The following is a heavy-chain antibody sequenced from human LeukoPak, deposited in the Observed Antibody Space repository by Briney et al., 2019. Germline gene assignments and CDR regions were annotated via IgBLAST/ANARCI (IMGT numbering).Heavy chain of an antibody. V-gene: IGHV4-38-2*02. CDR3: ARDLLGSGFDP. CDR1: GYSICSGYY. D-gene: IGHD2/OR15-2a*01. Sequence: SETLSLTCAVSGYSICSGYYWGWIRQPPGKGLEWIGSIYHSGSIYYNPSLKSRVTISVDTSKNQFSLKLSSVTAADTAVYYCARDLLGSGFDPWGQGTLVTVSS. J-gene: IGHJ5*02. CDR2: IYHSGSI.